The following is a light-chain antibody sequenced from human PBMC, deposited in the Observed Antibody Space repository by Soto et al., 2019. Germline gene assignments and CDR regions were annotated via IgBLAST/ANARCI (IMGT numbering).Light chain of an antibody. J-gene: IGKJ3*01. CDR3: HQANSFPFT. CDR2: AAS. Sequence: DIQMTQSPSSVSASVGDRVTITCRASQGISSWLAWYQQKPGKAPKLLIYAASSLQSGVPSRFSGSGSGTDVNLAINSPQPEDFAPYPGHQANSFPFTFGPGTKVDIK. V-gene: IGKV1-12*01. CDR1: QGISSW.